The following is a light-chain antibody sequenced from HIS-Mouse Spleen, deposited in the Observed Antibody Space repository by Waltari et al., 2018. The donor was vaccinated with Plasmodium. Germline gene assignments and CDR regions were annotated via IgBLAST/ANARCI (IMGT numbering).Light chain of an antibody. Sequence: DIQMTPSPSSLSASVGQRATFTCRASQGISNYLAWYQQKPGKVPKLLIYAASTLQSGVPSRFSGSGSGTDFTLTISSLQPEDVATYYCQKYNSAPWTFGQGTKVEIK. J-gene: IGKJ1*01. V-gene: IGKV1-27*01. CDR3: QKYNSAPWT. CDR1: QGISNY. CDR2: AAS.